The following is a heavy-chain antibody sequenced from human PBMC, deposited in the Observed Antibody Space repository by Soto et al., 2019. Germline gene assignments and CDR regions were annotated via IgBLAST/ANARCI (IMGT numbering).Heavy chain of an antibody. D-gene: IGHD3-10*01. J-gene: IGHJ6*02. CDR2: IYYSGST. Sequence: SETLSLTCTVSGGSISSSSYYWGWIRQPPGKGLEWIGSIYYSGSTYYNPSLKSRVTISVDTSKNQFSLKLSSVTAADTAVYYCARHHEVTMVRGVINVNYGMDVWGQGTTVTVSS. V-gene: IGHV4-39*01. CDR1: GGSISSSSYY. CDR3: ARHHEVTMVRGVINVNYGMDV.